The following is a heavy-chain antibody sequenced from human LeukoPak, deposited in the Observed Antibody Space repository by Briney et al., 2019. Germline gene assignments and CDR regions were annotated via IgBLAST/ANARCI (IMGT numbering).Heavy chain of an antibody. CDR3: ALSSGSSTAGAFDI. CDR2: IYYSGGT. V-gene: IGHV4-31*03. D-gene: IGHD3-22*01. CDR1: GGSISSGGYY. J-gene: IGHJ3*02. Sequence: PSQTLSLTCIVSGGSISSGGYYWSWIRQHPGKGLEWVGYIYYSGGTYYTTSLKSRVTISVDTSKNQFSLKLSSVTAADTAVYSCALSSGSSTAGAFDIWGQGTMVTVSS.